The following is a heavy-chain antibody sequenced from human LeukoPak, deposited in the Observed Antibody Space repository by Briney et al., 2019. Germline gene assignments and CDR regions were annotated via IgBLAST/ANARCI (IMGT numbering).Heavy chain of an antibody. V-gene: IGHV4-4*07. CDR2: MYTSGDT. CDR3: ARLPGY. J-gene: IGHJ4*02. CDR1: GGSISGYY. Sequence: PSETLSLTCTVSGGSISGYYWTWIRQPADKRLEWLGRMYTSGDTYYNPSLKSRVTISVDTSKNQFSLKLSSVTAADTAVYYCARLPGYWGQGTLVTVSS.